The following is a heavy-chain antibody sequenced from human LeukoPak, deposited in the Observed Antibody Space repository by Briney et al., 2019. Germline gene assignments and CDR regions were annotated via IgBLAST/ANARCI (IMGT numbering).Heavy chain of an antibody. V-gene: IGHV4-59*01. CDR2: IYYSGST. Sequence: SETLSLTCTVSGGSISSYYWSWIRQPPGKGLEWIGYIYYSGSTNYNPSLKSRVTISVDTSKNQFSLKLSSVTAADTAVYYCAREGSAAGTVDYWGQGTLVTVSS. CDR1: GGSISSYY. D-gene: IGHD6-13*01. CDR3: AREGSAAGTVDY. J-gene: IGHJ4*02.